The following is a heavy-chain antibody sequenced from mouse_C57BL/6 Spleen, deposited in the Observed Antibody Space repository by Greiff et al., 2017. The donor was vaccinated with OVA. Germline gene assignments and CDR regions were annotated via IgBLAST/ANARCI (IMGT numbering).Heavy chain of an antibody. V-gene: IGHV1-64*01. J-gene: IGHJ4*01. D-gene: IGHD3-1*01. CDR3: AREGLGAMDY. CDR1: GYTFTSYW. Sequence: VQLQQPGAELVKPGASVKLSCKASGYTFTSYWMHWVKQRPGQGLEWIGIIHPNSGSTNYNEKFKSKATLTVDKSSSTAYMQLSSLTSEDSAVYYCAREGLGAMDYWGQGTSVTVSS. CDR2: IHPNSGST.